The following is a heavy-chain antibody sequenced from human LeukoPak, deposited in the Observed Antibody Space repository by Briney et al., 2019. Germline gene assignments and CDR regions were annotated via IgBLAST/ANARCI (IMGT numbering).Heavy chain of an antibody. CDR1: GYTFIGYY. D-gene: IGHD2-2*01. CDR3: ATXXSXRSXETXVDY. V-gene: IGHV1-2*02. J-gene: IGHJ4*02. Sequence: GAXVKVXXXASGYTFIGYYMHWVRQAPGQGLEWMGWINPNSGGTNYAQKFQGRVSLTRDTSISTAYMELSRLRSDDTAVYYCATXXSXRSXETXVDYWGQGXLVTVSS. CDR2: INPNSGGT.